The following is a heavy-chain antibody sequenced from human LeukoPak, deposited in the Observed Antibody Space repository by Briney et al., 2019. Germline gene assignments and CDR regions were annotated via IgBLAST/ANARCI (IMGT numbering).Heavy chain of an antibody. CDR2: IYHSGST. V-gene: IGHV4-38-2*02. J-gene: IGHJ4*02. CDR1: GYSISSGYY. D-gene: IGHD3-22*01. Sequence: PSETLSLTCTVSGYSISSGYYWGWIRQPPGQGLVWIGSIYHSGSTYYNPSLKSRVTISVDTSKNQFSLKLSSVTAADTAVYYCARGWDSSGYYRTTPFDYWGQGTLVTVSS. CDR3: ARGWDSSGYYRTTPFDY.